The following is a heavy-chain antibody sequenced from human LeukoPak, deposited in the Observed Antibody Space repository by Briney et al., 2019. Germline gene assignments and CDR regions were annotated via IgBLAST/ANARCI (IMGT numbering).Heavy chain of an antibody. D-gene: IGHD1-26*01. CDR1: GGSITGYY. J-gene: IGHJ4*02. Sequence: TSETLSLTCTVSGGSITGYYWSWIRQPPGKGLEWIGNIHYSGGPTYNPSLKSRVTASVETSTNQSSLNLSALTAADTAGYYFARHGGKWGFDFWGQGTLVTVSS. CDR3: ARHGGKWGFDF. CDR2: IHYSGGP. V-gene: IGHV4-59*08.